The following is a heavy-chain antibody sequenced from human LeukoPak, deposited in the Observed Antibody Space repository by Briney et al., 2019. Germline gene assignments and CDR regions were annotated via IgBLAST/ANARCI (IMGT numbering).Heavy chain of an antibody. CDR1: GFIFSSDD. CDR2: IQSNGRNK. CDR3: ARESEGGTGTSCPDY. J-gene: IGHJ4*02. D-gene: IGHD2-2*01. V-gene: IGHV3-33*05. Sequence: GGSLRLSCAASGFIFSSDDMHWVRQAPGKGLEWVAGIQSNGRNKYYVASVKGRFAISRDNSKSTLYLQVNSLRVDDTALYYCARESEGGTGTSCPDYWGQGTLVTVSS.